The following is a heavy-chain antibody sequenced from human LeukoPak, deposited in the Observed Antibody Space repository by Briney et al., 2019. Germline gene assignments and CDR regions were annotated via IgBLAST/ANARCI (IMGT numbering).Heavy chain of an antibody. CDR3: ARVEGATTHY. Sequence: ASVKVSCKASGYTFTSYGVSWVRQAPGQGLEWMGWISGYNGNTNYAQKLQGRVTVTTDTSTSTAYMELRSLRSDDTAVYYCARVEGATTHYWGQGTLVTVSS. CDR2: ISGYNGNT. V-gene: IGHV1-18*01. J-gene: IGHJ4*02. D-gene: IGHD1-26*01. CDR1: GYTFTSYG.